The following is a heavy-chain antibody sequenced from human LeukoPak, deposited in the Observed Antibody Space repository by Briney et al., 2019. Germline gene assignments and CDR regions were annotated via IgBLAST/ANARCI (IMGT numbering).Heavy chain of an antibody. CDR1: GFTFSRVW. J-gene: IGHJ4*02. CDR3: ARVSCTNGVCYGFDY. V-gene: IGHV3-7*01. D-gene: IGHD2-8*01. CDR2: IKQDGSEK. Sequence: PGGSLRLSCAASGFTFSRVWISWVRQAPGKGLEWVANIKQDGSEKYYVDSVKGRFTISRDNAKNSLYLQMNSLRGEDTAVFYCARVSCTNGVCYGFDYWGQGTLVTVSS.